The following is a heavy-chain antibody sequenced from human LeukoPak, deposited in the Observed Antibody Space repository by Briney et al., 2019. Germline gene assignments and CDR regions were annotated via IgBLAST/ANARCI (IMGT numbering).Heavy chain of an antibody. V-gene: IGHV4-30-4*01. CDR3: ARDRGFWSGYPYFDY. Sequence: SETLSLTCTVSGGSISSGDYYWSWIRRPPGKGLEWIGYIYYSGSTYYNPSLKSRVTISVDTSKNQFSLKLSSVTAADTAVYYCARDRGFWSGYPYFDYWGQGTLVTVSS. J-gene: IGHJ4*02. CDR2: IYYSGST. CDR1: GGSISSGDYY. D-gene: IGHD3-3*01.